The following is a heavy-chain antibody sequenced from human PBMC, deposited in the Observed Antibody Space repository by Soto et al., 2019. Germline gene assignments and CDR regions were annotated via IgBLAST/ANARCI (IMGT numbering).Heavy chain of an antibody. CDR1: GGTFSSYA. CDR3: ARSQGSSTSLEIYYYYYYGMDV. D-gene: IGHD2-2*01. J-gene: IGHJ6*02. V-gene: IGHV1-69*01. Sequence: QVQLVQSGAEVKKPGSSVKVSCKASGGTFSSYAISWVRQAPGQGLEWIGGIIPISETTNYAQKFQGRVTSAADEYKSTADMELRSLKSEDTAVYYWARSQGSSTSLEIYYYYYYGMDVWGQGTTVTVSS. CDR2: IIPISETT.